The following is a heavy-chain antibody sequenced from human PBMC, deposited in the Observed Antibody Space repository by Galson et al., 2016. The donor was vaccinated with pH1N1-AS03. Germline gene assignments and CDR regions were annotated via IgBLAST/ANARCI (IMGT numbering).Heavy chain of an antibody. V-gene: IGHV3-11*01. CDR1: GFTISDYY. D-gene: IGHD3-10*01. CDR2: ISSAGKTT. J-gene: IGHJ1*01. Sequence: SLRLSCATSGFTISDYYMSWIRQTPGEGLEWIAYISSAGKTTYYGDSVKGRFTISRDNARNSLYLQMNRLRADDTAVYYCARDHLKYYIDSGSNAPGYWGLGTLVTVSS. CDR3: ARDHLKYYIDSGSNAPGY.